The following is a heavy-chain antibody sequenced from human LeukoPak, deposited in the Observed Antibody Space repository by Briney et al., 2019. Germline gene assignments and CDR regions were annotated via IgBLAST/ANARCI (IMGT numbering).Heavy chain of an antibody. CDR2: IYYSGST. Sequence: SETLSLTCTVSGGSISSYYWSWIRQPPGKGLEWTGYIYYSGSTNYNPSLKSRVTIPVDTSKNQFSLKLSSVTAADTAVYYCARDLGYCSGGSCYDWFDPWGQGTLVTVSS. J-gene: IGHJ5*02. CDR1: GGSISSYY. CDR3: ARDLGYCSGGSCYDWFDP. D-gene: IGHD2-15*01. V-gene: IGHV4-59*01.